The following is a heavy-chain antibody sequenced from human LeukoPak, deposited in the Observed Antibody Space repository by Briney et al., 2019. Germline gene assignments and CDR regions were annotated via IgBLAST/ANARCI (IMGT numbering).Heavy chain of an antibody. V-gene: IGHV3-23*01. CDR2: ISDSGSGGST. CDR3: AGELRFLEWLLPIDY. Sequence: PGGSLRLSCAASGFTFSSYAMSWLRQAPGKGLEWVSTISDSGSGGSTYYADSVKGRFTISRDNSKNTLYLQMNSLRAEDTAVYYCAGELRFLEWLLPIDYWGQGTLVTVSS. D-gene: IGHD3-3*01. J-gene: IGHJ4*02. CDR1: GFTFSSYA.